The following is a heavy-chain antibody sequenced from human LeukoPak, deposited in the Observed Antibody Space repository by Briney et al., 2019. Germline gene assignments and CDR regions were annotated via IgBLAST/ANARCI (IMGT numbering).Heavy chain of an antibody. J-gene: IGHJ5*02. CDR2: ISAYNGNT. Sequence: ASVKVSCKASGYTFTSYGINWVRQAPGQGLEWMGWISAYNGNTNYAQKLQGRVTMTTDTSTSTAYMELRSLRSDDTAVYYCARDINQYYDIFAAAGDPWGRGTLVTVSS. CDR3: ARDINQYYDIFAAAGDP. V-gene: IGHV1-18*01. CDR1: GYTFTSYG. D-gene: IGHD3-9*01.